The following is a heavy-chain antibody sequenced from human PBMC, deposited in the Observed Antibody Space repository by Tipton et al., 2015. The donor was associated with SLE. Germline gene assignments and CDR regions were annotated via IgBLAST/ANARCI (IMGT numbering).Heavy chain of an antibody. V-gene: IGHV3-30*04. Sequence: SLRLSCAASGFTFSRYAMSWVRQAPGKGLEWVAVISFDGNHKYYADSVKGRFTISRDNSKNTLYLQMSSLRPDDTAVYYCARGYYYAMDVWGQGTTVTVSS. CDR1: GFTFSRYA. CDR2: ISFDGNHK. J-gene: IGHJ6*02. CDR3: ARGYYYAMDV.